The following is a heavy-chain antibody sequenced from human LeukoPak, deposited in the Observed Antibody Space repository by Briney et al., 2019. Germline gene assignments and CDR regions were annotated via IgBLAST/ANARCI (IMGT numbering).Heavy chain of an antibody. Sequence: GASVKVSCKASGYTFTGYYIHWVRQAPGQGLEWMGWINPNSGNTNYAQKFQDRVTMTRDTSITTAYMELTRLRSDDTAVFYCVRMAYSSSSEYLYYYMDVWGKGTTVTVSS. J-gene: IGHJ6*03. D-gene: IGHD6-6*01. CDR2: INPNSGNT. V-gene: IGHV1-2*02. CDR1: GYTFTGYY. CDR3: VRMAYSSSSEYLYYYMDV.